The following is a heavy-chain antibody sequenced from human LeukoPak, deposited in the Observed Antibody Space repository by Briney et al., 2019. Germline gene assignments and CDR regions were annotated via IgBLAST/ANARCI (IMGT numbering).Heavy chain of an antibody. D-gene: IGHD2-2*01. J-gene: IGHJ4*01. Sequence: PGGSLTLSCAASGFTFSSYAMSWVRQAPGEGLEGVSAISGSGGSTYYADSVKGRFTISRDNSKNTLYLQMNSLRAEDTAVYYCAKSRTYQLLSLGEPEYWGHGTQVTVSS. V-gene: IGHV3-23*01. CDR3: AKSRTYQLLSLGEPEY. CDR1: GFTFSSYA. CDR2: ISGSGGST.